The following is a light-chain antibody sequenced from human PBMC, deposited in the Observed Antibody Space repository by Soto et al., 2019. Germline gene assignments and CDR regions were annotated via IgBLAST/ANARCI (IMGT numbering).Light chain of an antibody. CDR3: CSYADSSNYV. J-gene: IGLJ1*01. CDR2: EVT. V-gene: IGLV2-23*02. CDR1: NTDIGNYKI. Sequence: QSALTQPASVSGSPGQSITISCTGSNTDIGNYKIVSWYQQHPGKAPKLIIYEVTKRPSGVSNRFSGSKSGNTASLTISGLQAEDEADYHCCSYADSSNYVFGTGTKVTVL.